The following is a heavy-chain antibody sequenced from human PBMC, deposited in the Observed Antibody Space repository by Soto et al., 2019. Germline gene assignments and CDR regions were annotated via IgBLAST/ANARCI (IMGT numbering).Heavy chain of an antibody. J-gene: IGHJ5*02. CDR2: IGSIHRGGST. D-gene: IGHD3-10*01. CDR1: GGSISTNNYY. Sequence: SETLSLTCTVSGGSISTNNYYWGWVRQPPGKGLEWIGSIGSIHRGGSTYYNPSLKSRVTISVDTSKNQFSLKLSSVTAADTAVYYCASYDAILLWFGDQGWFDPWGQGTLVTVSS. CDR3: ASYDAILLWFGDQGWFDP. V-gene: IGHV4-39*01.